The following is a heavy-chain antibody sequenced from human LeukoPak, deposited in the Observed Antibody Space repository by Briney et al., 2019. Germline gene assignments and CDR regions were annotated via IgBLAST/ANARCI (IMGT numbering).Heavy chain of an antibody. V-gene: IGHV3-43*01. Sequence: GGSLRLSCAASGFTFDYYTMYWVRQGPEKGLEWVSLISMDGVNAFYADSVKGRFTISRDNNKNSLYLQMNGLRTDDTGLYYCVKGRRRGYAYGTLESWGQGTLVTVSS. CDR2: ISMDGVNA. CDR1: GFTFDYYT. J-gene: IGHJ4*02. CDR3: VKGRRRGYAYGTLES. D-gene: IGHD5-18*01.